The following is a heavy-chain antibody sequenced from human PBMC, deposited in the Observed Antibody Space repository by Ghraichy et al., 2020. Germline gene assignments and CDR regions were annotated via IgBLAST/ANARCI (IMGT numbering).Heavy chain of an antibody. Sequence: SETLSLTCRVSGGSISTTRNEWAWIRQPPGKGLEWIGNVYFRGSTYYNPSLQSRVTISVDTSKDQFSLRLDSETAADTALYYCARVNTLVRGGRGWFDPWGQGTLVIVSS. D-gene: IGHD3-10*01. CDR1: GGSISTTRNE. CDR2: VYFRGST. J-gene: IGHJ5*02. V-gene: IGHV4-39*07. CDR3: ARVNTLVRGGRGWFDP.